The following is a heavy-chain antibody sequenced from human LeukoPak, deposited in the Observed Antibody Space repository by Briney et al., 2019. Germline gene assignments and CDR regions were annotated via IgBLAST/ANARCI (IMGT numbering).Heavy chain of an antibody. D-gene: IGHD1-26*01. CDR1: GFTFSSYD. V-gene: IGHV3-23*01. CDR2: ITGSGGST. J-gene: IGHJ2*01. CDR3: AKGNWGERLDWYFDL. Sequence: GGSLRLSCAASGFTFSSYDMSWVRQAPGSGLEWVSGITGSGGSTYYADSVKGRSTISRDNSKNTLYLQMNSLRAEDTAVYYCAKGNWGERLDWYFDLWGRGTLVTVSS.